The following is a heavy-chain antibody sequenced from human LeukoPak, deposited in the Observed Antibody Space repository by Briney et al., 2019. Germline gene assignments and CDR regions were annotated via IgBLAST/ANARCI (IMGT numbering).Heavy chain of an antibody. CDR2: IWYDTINK. Sequence: GGSLRLSCAASGFTFSSYAMHWVRQAPGKGLEWVAVIWYDTINKNYADFVKGRFTVSRDNPKNTLYLQMNSLTVEDTAVYYCVRDRDTGAYAAGFDYWGQGTLATVSS. V-gene: IGHV3-33*08. D-gene: IGHD6-13*01. CDR3: VRDRDTGAYAAGFDY. CDR1: GFTFSSYA. J-gene: IGHJ4*02.